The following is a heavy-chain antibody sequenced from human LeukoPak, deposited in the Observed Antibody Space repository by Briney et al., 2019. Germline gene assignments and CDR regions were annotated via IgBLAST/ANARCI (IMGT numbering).Heavy chain of an antibody. D-gene: IGHD1-14*01. J-gene: IGHJ4*02. CDR1: GFTFSGHW. Sequence: GGSLRLSCAASGFTFSGHWMSWVRQAPGKGLEWVANINQGGSDKYYVDSEKGRFTISRDNANNLLYLQMNSLRGEDTAVYYCTRDRSRAEDDWGQGTLVTVSS. V-gene: IGHV3-7*01. CDR3: TRDRSRAEDD. CDR2: INQGGSDK.